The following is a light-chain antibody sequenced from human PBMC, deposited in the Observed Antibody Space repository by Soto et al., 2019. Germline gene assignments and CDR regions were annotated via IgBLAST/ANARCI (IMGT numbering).Light chain of an antibody. CDR2: GAS. CDR1: ESLSTY. Sequence: EIAMTQSPATLSVSPREIVTLSCRAIESLSTYLAWYQQKPGQAPRLLIYGASTKATGIPARFSGSGSATDFTLTISSRQSEDFAVYYCQSYDDWPFTFGQGTKLEI. J-gene: IGKJ2*01. CDR3: QSYDDWPFT. V-gene: IGKV3-15*01.